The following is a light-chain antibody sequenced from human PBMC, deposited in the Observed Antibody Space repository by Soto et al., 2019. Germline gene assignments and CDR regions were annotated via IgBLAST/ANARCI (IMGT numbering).Light chain of an antibody. CDR3: QSYDTSLSGSV. CDR2: GNS. J-gene: IGLJ2*01. Sequence: QSVLTQPPSVSGAPGQRVTISCTGSSSNIGAGYDVHWYQQLPGTAPKVLIYGNSNRPSGVPDRFSGSKSGTSASLAITGLQAEDEAVYYCQSYDTSLSGSVFGGGTKVTVL. V-gene: IGLV1-40*01. CDR1: SSNIGAGYD.